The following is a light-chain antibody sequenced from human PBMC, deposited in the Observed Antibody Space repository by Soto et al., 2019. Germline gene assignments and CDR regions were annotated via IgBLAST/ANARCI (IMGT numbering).Light chain of an antibody. Sequence: QSVLTQPPSVSEAPRQRVTISCSGSSSTIGNNAVNWYQQLPGKAPKLLIYYDDLLPSGVSDRFSGSKSGTSASLAISVLQSEDEADYYCAAWDDSLNGVVFGGGTKLTVL. CDR3: AAWDDSLNGVV. CDR2: YDD. V-gene: IGLV1-36*01. J-gene: IGLJ2*01. CDR1: SSTIGNNA.